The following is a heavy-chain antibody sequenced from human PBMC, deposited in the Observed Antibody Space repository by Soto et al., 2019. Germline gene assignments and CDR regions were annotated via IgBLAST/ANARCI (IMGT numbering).Heavy chain of an antibody. D-gene: IGHD1-1*01. V-gene: IGHV3-30*18. Sequence: QVQLVESWGGVVQPGRSLRLSCAASGFTFSSFGMHWVRQAPVKGLEWVAVISFDGSNKYYADSVKGLFTISRDNSKNSLSLHMNSLKAEDTAVYYCAKDTSKYSNNWPAYDGLYVCVQGTTVIVSS. CDR1: GFTFSSFG. J-gene: IGHJ6*02. CDR2: ISFDGSNK. CDR3: AKDTSKYSNNWPAYDGLYV.